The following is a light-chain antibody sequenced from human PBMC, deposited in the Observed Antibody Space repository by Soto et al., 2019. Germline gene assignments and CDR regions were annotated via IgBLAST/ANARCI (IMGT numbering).Light chain of an antibody. CDR2: EDD. J-gene: IGLJ2*01. Sequence: NFMLTQPHSLPESPGKTVTISCTGSGGSIATNYVQWFQQRPGTTPSTVIYEDDRRPSGVPDRFSGSIDRSSNSASLTISGLKTEDEADYYCQSYSNTDVIFGGGTKVTVL. CDR1: GGSIATNY. CDR3: QSYSNTDVI. V-gene: IGLV6-57*02.